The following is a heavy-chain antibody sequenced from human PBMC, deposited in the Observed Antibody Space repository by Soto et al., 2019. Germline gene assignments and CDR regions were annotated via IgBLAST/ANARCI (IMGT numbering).Heavy chain of an antibody. CDR2: ISGSGGYT. CDR3: ARPYSSGWYGDLDY. J-gene: IGHJ4*02. Sequence: EVQLLESGGGLVQPGGSLRLSCAASGFTFSSYVMSWVRQAPGKGLEWVSGISGSGGYTYYADSVKGRFTVSRDNSKNTLYLQMNSLRVEDTAVYYCARPYSSGWYGDLDYWGQGTLVTVSS. CDR1: GFTFSSYV. V-gene: IGHV3-23*01. D-gene: IGHD6-19*01.